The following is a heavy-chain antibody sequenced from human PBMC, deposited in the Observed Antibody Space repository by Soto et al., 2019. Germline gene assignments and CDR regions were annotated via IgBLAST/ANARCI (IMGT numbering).Heavy chain of an antibody. CDR2: ISSSDDYI. CDR1: GFTFSSYT. J-gene: IGHJ4*02. D-gene: IGHD4-17*01. Sequence: EVQLVESGGGLVKPGGSLRLSCAASGFTFSSYTMNWVRQAPGKGLEWVSCISSSDDYIYYADSVKGRFTISRDNAKNSLYLQMNSLRGEDTAVYYFARDLTTATYERDSWGQGTLVTVSS. V-gene: IGHV3-21*02. CDR3: ARDLTTATYERDS.